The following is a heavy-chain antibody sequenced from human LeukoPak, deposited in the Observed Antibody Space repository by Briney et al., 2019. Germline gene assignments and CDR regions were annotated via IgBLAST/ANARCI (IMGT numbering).Heavy chain of an antibody. Sequence: ASVKVSCKVSGYTLTESSMHWVRQAPGKGLEWMGGFDPEDGETIYAQKFQGRVTMTEDTSTDTAYMELSSLRSEDTAVYYCATDLTKMDSSSWYLAFDIWGQGTMVTVSS. V-gene: IGHV1-24*01. D-gene: IGHD6-13*01. CDR1: GYTLTESS. J-gene: IGHJ3*02. CDR3: ATDLTKMDSSSWYLAFDI. CDR2: FDPEDGET.